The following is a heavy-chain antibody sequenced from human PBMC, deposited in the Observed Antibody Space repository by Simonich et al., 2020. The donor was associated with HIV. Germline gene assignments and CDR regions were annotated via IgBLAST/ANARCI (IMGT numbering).Heavy chain of an antibody. J-gene: IGHJ4*02. CDR2: ISYDGSNK. CDR1: GFTFSSYA. Sequence: QVQLVESGGGVVQPGRSLRLSCAASGFTFSSYAMHWVRQAPGKGLEWVAVISYDGSNKYYADSVKGRFTTSRDNSKNTLYRQMNSLRAEDTAVYYCASGGSISSVWADDYWAREPWSPSPQ. CDR3: ASGGSISSVWADDY. V-gene: IGHV3-30*07. D-gene: IGHD3-16*01.